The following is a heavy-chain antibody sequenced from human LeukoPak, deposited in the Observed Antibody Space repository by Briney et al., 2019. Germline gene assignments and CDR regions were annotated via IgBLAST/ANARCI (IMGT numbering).Heavy chain of an antibody. Sequence: GESLKISCKGSGYSFTSYWIGWVRQMPGKGLEWMGIIYPGDSDTRYSPSFQGQVTISADKSISTAYLQWSSLKASDTAMYYCARRATIFGVVIIQTGAFDYWGQGTLVTVSS. V-gene: IGHV5-51*01. CDR1: GYSFTSYW. CDR2: IYPGDSDT. CDR3: ARRATIFGVVIIQTGAFDY. D-gene: IGHD3-3*01. J-gene: IGHJ4*02.